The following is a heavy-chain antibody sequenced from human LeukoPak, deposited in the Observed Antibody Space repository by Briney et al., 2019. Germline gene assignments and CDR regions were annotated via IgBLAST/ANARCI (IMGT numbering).Heavy chain of an antibody. J-gene: IGHJ4*02. D-gene: IGHD3-10*01. Sequence: GGSLRLSCAASGFAFRTYAMSWVRQAPGKGLEGVSAISGSGDKTFYAESVRGRFTISRDNSRNTLYLQMNSLRAEDTAVYYCAKDLNYGFDSWGQGTLVTV. CDR2: ISGSGDKT. CDR3: AKDLNYGFDS. V-gene: IGHV3-23*01. CDR1: GFAFRTYA.